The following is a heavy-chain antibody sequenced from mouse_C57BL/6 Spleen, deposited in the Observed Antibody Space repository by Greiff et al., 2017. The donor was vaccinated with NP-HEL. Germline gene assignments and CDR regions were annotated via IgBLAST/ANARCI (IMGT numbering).Heavy chain of an antibody. CDR3: ARGEQLRVAY. CDR2: IHPNSGST. Sequence: QVQLQQPGAELVKPGASVKLSCKASGYTFTSYWMHWVKPRPGQGLEWIGMIHPNSGSTNYNEKFKNKATLTVDKSSSPAYMQLSSLTSEDSAVYYCARGEQLRVAYWGQGTLVTVSA. CDR1: GYTFTSYW. D-gene: IGHD3-2*02. J-gene: IGHJ3*01. V-gene: IGHV1-64*01.